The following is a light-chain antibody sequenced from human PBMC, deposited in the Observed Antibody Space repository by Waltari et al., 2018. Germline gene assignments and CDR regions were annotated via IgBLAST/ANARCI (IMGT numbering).Light chain of an antibody. V-gene: IGKV4-1*01. Sequence: DIVMTQSPDSLAVSLGERATINCKSSQSVLYSSDNKNYLAWYQQKAGQPPKLLFYWASTRESGVPDRFSGSGSGTDFTLTISRLQAEDGAVYYCQQHYTTPFTFGPGTTVDIK. J-gene: IGKJ3*01. CDR3: QQHYTTPFT. CDR2: WAS. CDR1: QSVLYSSDNKNY.